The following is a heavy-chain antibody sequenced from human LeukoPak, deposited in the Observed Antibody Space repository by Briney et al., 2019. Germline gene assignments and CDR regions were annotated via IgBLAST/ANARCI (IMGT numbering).Heavy chain of an antibody. CDR2: ISAYNGNT. Sequence: ASVKVSCKASGGTFSSYAISWVRQAPGQGLEWMGWISAYNGNTNYAQKLQGRVTMTTDTSTSTAYMELRSLRSDDTAVYYCARLTYDTSVYYYYYFYMDVWGKGTTVTISS. CDR1: GGTFSSYA. D-gene: IGHD3-22*01. V-gene: IGHV1-18*01. J-gene: IGHJ6*03. CDR3: ARLTYDTSVYYYYYFYMDV.